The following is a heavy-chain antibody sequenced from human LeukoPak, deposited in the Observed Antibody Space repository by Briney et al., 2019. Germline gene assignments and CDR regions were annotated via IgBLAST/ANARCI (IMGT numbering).Heavy chain of an antibody. CDR3: ARDFGMVRGEKRERYYYGMDV. V-gene: IGHV3-7*01. D-gene: IGHD3-10*01. Sequence: GGSLRLSCAASGFTFSSYWMSWVRQAPGKGLEWVANIKQDGSEKYYVDSVKGRFTISRDNAKNSLYLQMNSLRAEDTAVYYYARDFGMVRGEKRERYYYGMDVWGQGTTVTVSS. CDR1: GFTFSSYW. CDR2: IKQDGSEK. J-gene: IGHJ6*02.